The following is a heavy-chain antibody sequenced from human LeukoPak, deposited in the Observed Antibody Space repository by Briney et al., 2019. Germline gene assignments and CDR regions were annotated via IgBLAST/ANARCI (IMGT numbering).Heavy chain of an antibody. Sequence: ASVKVSCKASGYTFTGYYMHWVRQAPGQGLEWMGWINPNSGGTNYAQKLQGRVTMTRDTTVSTAYMELSRLRSDDTAVYFCARRCDTSSYYTYYFDYWGQGTLVTVSS. CDR2: INPNSGGT. V-gene: IGHV1-2*02. CDR3: ARRCDTSSYYTYYFDY. CDR1: GYTFTGYY. D-gene: IGHD3-22*01. J-gene: IGHJ4*02.